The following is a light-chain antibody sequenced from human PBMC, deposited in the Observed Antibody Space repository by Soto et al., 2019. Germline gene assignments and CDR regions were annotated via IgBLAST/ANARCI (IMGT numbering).Light chain of an antibody. CDR1: SSNIGAGYD. V-gene: IGLV1-40*01. CDR3: QFYDSSLSEV. Sequence: QSVLTQPPSVSGAPGQRVTISCTVSSSNIGAGYDVHWYQQLPGTAPKLLIYGNSNRPSGVPDRFSGSKSGTSASLAITGLQPEDEADHYCQFYDSSLSEVFGTGTKLTVL. J-gene: IGLJ1*01. CDR2: GNS.